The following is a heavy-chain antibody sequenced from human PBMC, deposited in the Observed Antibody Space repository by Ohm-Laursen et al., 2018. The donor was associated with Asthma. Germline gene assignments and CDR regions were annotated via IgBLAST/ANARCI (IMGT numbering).Heavy chain of an antibody. CDR3: AVSSGNYYHSLDI. CDR1: GASMTSGDYS. V-gene: IGHV4-30-2*02. J-gene: IGHJ3*02. CDR2: IYKSGGS. D-gene: IGHD1-26*01. Sequence: TLSLTWTVSGASMTSGDYSWTWIRQPPGKGLEWIGYIYKSGGSYYNSSLKSRVIISIDTSKNQFSLKLNSVTAADTAVYYCAVSSGNYYHSLDIWGQGTMVTVSS.